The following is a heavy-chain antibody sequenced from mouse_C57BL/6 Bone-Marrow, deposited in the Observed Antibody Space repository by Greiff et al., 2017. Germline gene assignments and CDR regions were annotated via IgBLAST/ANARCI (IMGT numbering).Heavy chain of an antibody. J-gene: IGHJ3*01. V-gene: IGHV7-3*01. CDR2: IRNKANGYKT. CDR3: ARVILWFAY. CDR1: GFTFTAYY. Sequence: EVKLEESGGGLVQPGGSLSLSCAASGFTFTAYYMSWVSQPPGTALEWLGFIRNKANGYKTEYNANVKGRFTISRANSQSFLYLQMNALRAEDSATYYCARVILWFAYWGQGTLVTVSA. D-gene: IGHD2-2*01.